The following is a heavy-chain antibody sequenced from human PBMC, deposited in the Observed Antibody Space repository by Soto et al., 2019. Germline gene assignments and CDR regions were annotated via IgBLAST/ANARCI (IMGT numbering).Heavy chain of an antibody. Sequence: GGSLRLSCAASGFTFSNAWMNWVRQAPGKGLEWVGRIKSKTDGGTTDYAAPVKGRFTISRDDSKNTLYLQMNSLKTEDTAVYYCTTDPGSGSYPTYFGNFDYWGQGTLVTVSS. CDR2: IKSKTDGGTT. V-gene: IGHV3-15*07. CDR1: GFTFSNAW. J-gene: IGHJ4*02. CDR3: TTDPGSGSYPTYFGNFDY. D-gene: IGHD3-10*01.